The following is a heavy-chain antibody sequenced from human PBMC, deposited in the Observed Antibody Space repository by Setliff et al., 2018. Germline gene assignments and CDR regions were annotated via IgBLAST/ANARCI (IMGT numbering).Heavy chain of an antibody. Sequence: TLSLTCTVSGGSISSGDYYWSWIRQPPGKGLEWIGYIYSSGSTYYNPSLKSRVSISVDTSKNQFSLKLSSVTAADTAVYYCARSRYYYDSSGYYYYFDYWGQGTLVTVSS. CDR2: IYSSGST. J-gene: IGHJ4*02. CDR1: GGSISSGDYY. V-gene: IGHV4-30-4*08. D-gene: IGHD3-22*01. CDR3: ARSRYYYDSSGYYYYFDY.